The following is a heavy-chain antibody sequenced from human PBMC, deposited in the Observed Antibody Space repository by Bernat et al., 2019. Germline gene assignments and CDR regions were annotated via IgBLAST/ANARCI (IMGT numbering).Heavy chain of an antibody. Sequence: QVQLMESGGGLVKPGGSLRLSCAASGFTFSDYYMSWIHQAPGKGLEWVSYISSSSSYTTYADSVKGRFTSSRDNAKNSLYLQMNSLRAGDTAVYYCARGHSPYDAFDIWGQGTMVTVSS. D-gene: IGHD5-18*01. CDR1: GFTFSDYY. CDR3: ARGHSPYDAFDI. J-gene: IGHJ3*02. V-gene: IGHV3-11*06. CDR2: ISSSSSYT.